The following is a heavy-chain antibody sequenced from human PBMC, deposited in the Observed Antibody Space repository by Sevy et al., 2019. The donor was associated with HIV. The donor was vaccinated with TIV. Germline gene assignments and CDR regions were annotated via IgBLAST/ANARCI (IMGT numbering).Heavy chain of an antibody. CDR3: ARESYDFWTGLVDYDYGMDV. V-gene: IGHV1-2*02. J-gene: IGHJ6*02. CDR2: INPKSGAT. Sequence: ASVKVSCKASGYTFTDTGYYVHWVRQAPGQGLEWMGWINPKSGATNYAQKFQGRVTMTRDTSVSTANMELSRLRSDDTAVYYCARESYDFWTGLVDYDYGMDVWGQGTTVTVPS. CDR1: GYTFTDTGYY. D-gene: IGHD3-3*01.